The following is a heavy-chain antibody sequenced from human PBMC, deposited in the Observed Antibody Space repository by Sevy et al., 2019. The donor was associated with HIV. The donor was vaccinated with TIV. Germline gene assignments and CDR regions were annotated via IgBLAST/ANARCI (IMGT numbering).Heavy chain of an antibody. V-gene: IGHV3-23*01. Sequence: GGSLRLSCAASGFTFSSYAMSWVRQAPGKGLEWVSAISGSGASTYYADSVKGRFTISRDNSKNTLYLQMNSQRAEDTAVYYCAEDPLTYSSSWYPDWFDPWGQGTLVTVSS. CDR2: ISGSGAST. CDR1: GFTFSSYA. J-gene: IGHJ5*02. CDR3: AEDPLTYSSSWYPDWFDP. D-gene: IGHD6-13*01.